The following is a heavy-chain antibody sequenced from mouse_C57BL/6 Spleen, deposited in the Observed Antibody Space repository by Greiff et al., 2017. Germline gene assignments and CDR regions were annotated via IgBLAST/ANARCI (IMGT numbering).Heavy chain of an antibody. V-gene: IGHV1-64*01. J-gene: IGHJ4*01. D-gene: IGHD2-5*01. CDR1: GYTFTSYW. CDR2: IHPNSGST. Sequence: VQLQQPGAELVKPGASVKLSCKASGYTFTSYWMHWVKQRPGQGLEWIGMIHPNSGSTNYNEKFKSKATLTVDKSSSTAYMQLSSLTSEDSAVYDCARRAYYSNYRAMDYWGQGTSVTVSS. CDR3: ARRAYYSNYRAMDY.